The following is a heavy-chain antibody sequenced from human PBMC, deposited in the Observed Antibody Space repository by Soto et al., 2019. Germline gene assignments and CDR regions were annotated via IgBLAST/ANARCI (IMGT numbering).Heavy chain of an antibody. CDR2: ISSSSSYI. J-gene: IGHJ5*02. CDR1: GFTFSSYS. CDR3: ARDPPSTVTVGGWFDP. Sequence: EVQLVESGGGLVKPGGSLRLSCAASGFTFSSYSMNWVRQAPGKGLEWVSSISSSSSYIYYADSVKGRFTISRDNAKNSLYLQMKSLRAEDTAVYYCARDPPSTVTVGGWFDPWGQGTLVTVSS. V-gene: IGHV3-21*01. D-gene: IGHD4-17*01.